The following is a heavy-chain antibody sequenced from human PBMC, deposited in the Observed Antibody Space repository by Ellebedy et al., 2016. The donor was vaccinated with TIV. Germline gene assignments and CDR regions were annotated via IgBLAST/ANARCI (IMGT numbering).Heavy chain of an antibody. D-gene: IGHD2/OR15-2a*01. CDR1: GSSITRYY. CDR2: ISYSGGT. CDR3: ARVAKGASFYGYVDF. Sequence: SETLSLTXTVSGSSITRYYFSWIRQPPGKGLEWIGYISYSGGTNYNPSLESRVTLSVDTSRSQFSLKLSSVTAADTAMYYCARVAKGASFYGYVDFWGRGTLVTVSS. J-gene: IGHJ4*02. V-gene: IGHV4-59*01.